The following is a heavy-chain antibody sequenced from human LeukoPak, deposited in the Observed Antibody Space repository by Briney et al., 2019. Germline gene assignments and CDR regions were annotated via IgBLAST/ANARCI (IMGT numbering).Heavy chain of an antibody. V-gene: IGHV1-69*13. CDR2: IIPIFGTA. CDR3: ASAVDTAHSRTTYYFHY. CDR1: GGTFSSYG. J-gene: IGHJ4*02. Sequence: SVKVYCKASGGTFSSYGISWVRQAPGQGLEWMGGIIPIFGTANYAQKFQGRVTITADESTSTAYMELSSLRSEDTAVYYCASAVDTAHSRTTYYFHYWGQGTLVTVSS. D-gene: IGHD5-18*01.